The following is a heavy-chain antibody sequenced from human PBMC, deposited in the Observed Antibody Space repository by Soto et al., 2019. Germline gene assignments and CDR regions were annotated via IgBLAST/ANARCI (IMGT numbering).Heavy chain of an antibody. CDR3: ARLGGQWLYNYYYGMDV. CDR1: GGSISSSSYY. J-gene: IGHJ6*02. V-gene: IGHV4-39*01. CDR2: IYYSGST. D-gene: IGHD6-19*01. Sequence: SETLSLTCTVSGGSISSSSYYWGWIRQPPWKGLEWIGSIYYSGSTYYNPSLKSRVTISVDTSKNQFSLKLSSVTAADTAVYYCARLGGQWLYNYYYGMDVWGQGTTVTVS.